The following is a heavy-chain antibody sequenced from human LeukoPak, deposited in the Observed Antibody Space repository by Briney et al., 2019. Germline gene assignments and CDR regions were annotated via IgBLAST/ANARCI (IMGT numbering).Heavy chain of an antibody. D-gene: IGHD3-22*01. V-gene: IGHV1-18*01. J-gene: IGHJ4*02. CDR1: GYTFTNYD. CDR2: IRTYKGNT. CDR3: ARMGGGKTYYYETSGYPTKYDFDY. Sequence: ASVKVSCKASGYTFTNYDISWVRQAPGQGLECMGWIRTYKGNTNYAQKFQGRVTMTTDTSTSTAYMDLTSLRPDDSAVYYCARMGGGKTYYYETSGYPTKYDFDYWGRGTLVTVSS.